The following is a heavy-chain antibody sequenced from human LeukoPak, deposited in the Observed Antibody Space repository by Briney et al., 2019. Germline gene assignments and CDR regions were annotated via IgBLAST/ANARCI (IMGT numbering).Heavy chain of an antibody. D-gene: IGHD3-16*01. CDR2: IYYSGST. V-gene: IGHV4-30-4*01. CDR3: ARDSYDNDGMDV. CDR1: GGSISSGDYY. Sequence: SQTPSLTCTVSGGSISSGDYYWSWIRQPPGKGLEWIGYIYYSGSTYYNPSLKSRVTISVDTSKNQFSLKLSSVTAADTAVYYCARDSYDNDGMDVWAKGPRSPSP. J-gene: IGHJ6*02.